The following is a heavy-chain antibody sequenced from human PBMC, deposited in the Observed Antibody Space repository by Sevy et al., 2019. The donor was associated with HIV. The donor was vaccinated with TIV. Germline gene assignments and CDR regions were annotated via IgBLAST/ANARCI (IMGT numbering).Heavy chain of an antibody. D-gene: IGHD6-19*01. CDR3: VRAIQSDGSY. CDR2: IRQDGSEI. Sequence: GGSLRLSCVASGFNLENFWMNWVRQAPGKGLEWVANIRQDGSEIYHVDSVKARFTISRDNARNLVYLQMNSLRVEDTALYYCVRAIQSDGSYWGQRALVTASS. CDR1: GFNLENFW. V-gene: IGHV3-7*01. J-gene: IGHJ4*02.